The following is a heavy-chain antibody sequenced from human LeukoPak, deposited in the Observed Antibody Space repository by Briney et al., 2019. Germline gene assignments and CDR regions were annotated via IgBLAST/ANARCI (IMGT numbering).Heavy chain of an antibody. V-gene: IGHV3-9*01. J-gene: IGHJ5*02. CDR1: GFTFDDYA. CDR2: ISWDSGSI. Sequence: GGSLRLSCAASGFTFDDYAMHWVRQAPGKGLEWVSGISWDSGSIGYADSVKGRFTISRDNAKNSLYLQMNSLRAEDTALYYCAKDASSRLIQGSFDPWGQGTLVTVSS. D-gene: IGHD6-13*01. CDR3: AKDASSRLIQGSFDP.